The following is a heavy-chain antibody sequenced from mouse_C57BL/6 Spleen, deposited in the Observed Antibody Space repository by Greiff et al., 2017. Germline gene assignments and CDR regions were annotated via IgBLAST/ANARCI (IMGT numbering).Heavy chain of an antibody. CDR1: GYTFTSYW. J-gene: IGHJ1*03. D-gene: IGHD1-1*01. V-gene: IGHV1-5*01. Sequence: VQLQQSGTVLARPGASVKMSCKTSGYTFTSYWMHWVKQRPGQGLEWIGAIYPGNSDTSYNQKFKGKAKLTAVTSASTAYMELSSLTNEDSAVYYCTGITTVVDWYFDVWGTGTTVTVSS. CDR3: TGITTVVDWYFDV. CDR2: IYPGNSDT.